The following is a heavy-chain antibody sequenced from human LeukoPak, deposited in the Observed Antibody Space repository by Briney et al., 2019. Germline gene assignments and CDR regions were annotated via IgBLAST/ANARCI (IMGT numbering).Heavy chain of an antibody. CDR3: ARQAASGSSNCAS. CDR2: IYYSGST. CDR1: GGSISSYY. J-gene: IGHJ4*02. Sequence: SETLSLTCTVSGGSISSYYWSWIRQPPGKGLEWIGYIYYSGSTNYNPSLKSRLTISVDTSKNQFSLKLSSVTAADTAVYFCARQAASGSSNCASWGQGPLVTVSS. V-gene: IGHV4-59*08. D-gene: IGHD3-10*01.